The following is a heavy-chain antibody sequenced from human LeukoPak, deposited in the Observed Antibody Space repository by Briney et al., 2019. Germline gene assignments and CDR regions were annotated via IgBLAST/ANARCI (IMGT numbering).Heavy chain of an antibody. D-gene: IGHD6-19*01. CDR2: ISGGGDST. J-gene: IGHJ6*02. CDR1: GFTFSNYH. CDR3: AKDSSSSNFYFGMDV. V-gene: IGHV3-23*01. Sequence: YPGGSLRLSCAASGFTFSNYHINWVRQAPGTGLAWVSRISGGGDSTYYADSVKGRFTISRDNSKNTLYLQMNSLRADDTAVYYCAKDSSSSNFYFGMDVWGQGTTVTVSS.